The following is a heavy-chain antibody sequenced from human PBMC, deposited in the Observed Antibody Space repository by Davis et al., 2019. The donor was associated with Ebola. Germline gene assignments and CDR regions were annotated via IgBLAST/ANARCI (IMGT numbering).Heavy chain of an antibody. Sequence: PGGSLRLSCAASGFTFSSYEMNWVRQAPGKGLEWVSYISSSGSTIYYADSVKGRFTISRDNAKNSLYLQMNSLRAEDTAVYYCASLEGFMDVWGQGTTVTVSS. D-gene: IGHD1-1*01. J-gene: IGHJ6*02. CDR2: ISSSGSTI. V-gene: IGHV3-48*03. CDR1: GFTFSSYE. CDR3: ASLEGFMDV.